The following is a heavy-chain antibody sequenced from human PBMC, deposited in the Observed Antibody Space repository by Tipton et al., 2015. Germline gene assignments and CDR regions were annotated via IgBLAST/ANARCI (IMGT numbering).Heavy chain of an antibody. CDR1: GDTFSNYA. CDR2: IIPLFGTA. V-gene: IGHV1-69*05. CDR3: ARGRIAAGSSPWFDP. D-gene: IGHD6-13*01. Sequence: QSGAEVKKPGSSMKVSCKASGDTFSNYAISWVRQAPGQGLEWMGGIIPLFGTADYAQKFQGRVTMTRNTSISTAYMELSSLRSEDTAVYYCARGRIAAGSSPWFDPWGRGTLVTVSS. J-gene: IGHJ5*02.